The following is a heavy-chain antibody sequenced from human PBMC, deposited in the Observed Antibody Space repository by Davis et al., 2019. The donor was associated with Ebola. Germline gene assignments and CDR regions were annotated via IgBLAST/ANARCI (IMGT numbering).Heavy chain of an antibody. V-gene: IGHV3-30*04. Sequence: PGGSLRLSCAASGFTFSSYAMHWVRQAPGKGLEWVAVISYDGNNKYYADSVKGRFTISRDNSKNTLYLQMNSLRAEDTAMYYCAKGWGLPAAKTPGGYWGQGTLVTVSS. J-gene: IGHJ4*02. CDR3: AKGWGLPAAKTPGGY. CDR1: GFTFSSYA. D-gene: IGHD2-2*01. CDR2: ISYDGNNK.